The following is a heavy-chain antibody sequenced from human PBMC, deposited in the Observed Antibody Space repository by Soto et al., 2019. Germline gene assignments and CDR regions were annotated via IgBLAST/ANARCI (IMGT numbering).Heavy chain of an antibody. Sequence: GESLKISCKGSGYSFNSHWIGWVRQMAGKGLEWMGIIYPGDSDTTYSPAFQGQVTLSVDKSTSTAYVQWRSLKASDTATYYCARRRYSSFGADAFDIWGQGTMVTVSS. CDR3: ARRRYSSFGADAFDI. J-gene: IGHJ3*02. CDR2: IYPGDSDT. D-gene: IGHD6-6*01. V-gene: IGHV5-51*01. CDR1: GYSFNSHW.